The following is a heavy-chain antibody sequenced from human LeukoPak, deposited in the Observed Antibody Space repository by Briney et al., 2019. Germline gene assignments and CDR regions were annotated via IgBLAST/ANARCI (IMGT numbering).Heavy chain of an antibody. Sequence: SETLSLTCGVYGGTFSGYYWSWIRQPPGKGLEWIGEINHSGSTNYNPSLKSRVTISVDTSKNQFSLKLSSVTAADTAVYYCARRYGDLDYWGQGTLVTVSS. CDR3: ARRYGDLDY. V-gene: IGHV4-34*01. CDR2: INHSGST. J-gene: IGHJ4*02. D-gene: IGHD4-17*01. CDR1: GGTFSGYY.